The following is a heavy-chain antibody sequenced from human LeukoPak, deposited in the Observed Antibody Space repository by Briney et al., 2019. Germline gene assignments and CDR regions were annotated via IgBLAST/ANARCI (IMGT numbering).Heavy chain of an antibody. CDR2: IRSKANSYAT. CDR3: TRRGYSYGYGYYFDY. V-gene: IGHV3-73*01. Sequence: GGSLRLSCAASGFTFSGSAMHWVRKASGKGLEWVGRIRSKANSYATAYAASVKGRFIISRDDSKNTAYLQMNSLKTEDTAVYYCTRRGYSYGYGYYFDYWGQGTLVTVSS. CDR1: GFTFSGSA. J-gene: IGHJ4*02. D-gene: IGHD5-18*01.